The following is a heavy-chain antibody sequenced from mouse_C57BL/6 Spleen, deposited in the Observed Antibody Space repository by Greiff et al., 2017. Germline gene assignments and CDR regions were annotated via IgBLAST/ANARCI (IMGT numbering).Heavy chain of an antibody. CDR3: ARGAGSGYYAMDY. Sequence: QVQLQQPGAELVKPGASVKLSCKASGYTFTSYWMQWVKQRPGQGLEWIGEIDPSDSYTNYNQKFKGKATLTVDTSSSTAYMQLSSLTSEDSAVYYCARGAGSGYYAMDYWGQGTSVTVSS. V-gene: IGHV1-50*01. CDR2: IDPSDSYT. D-gene: IGHD1-1*02. CDR1: GYTFTSYW. J-gene: IGHJ4*01.